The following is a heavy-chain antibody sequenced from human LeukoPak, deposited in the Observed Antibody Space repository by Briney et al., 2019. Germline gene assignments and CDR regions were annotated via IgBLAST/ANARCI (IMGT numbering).Heavy chain of an antibody. V-gene: IGHV3-30*04. D-gene: IGHD3-22*01. Sequence: GGSLRLSCAASGFTFSSYAMHWVRQAPGKELEWVAVISYDGSNKYYADSVKGRFTISRDNSKNTLYLQMNSLRAEDTAVYYCAREDYYDGSGYYLDYWGQGTLVTVSS. CDR1: GFTFSSYA. CDR2: ISYDGSNK. CDR3: AREDYYDGSGYYLDY. J-gene: IGHJ4*02.